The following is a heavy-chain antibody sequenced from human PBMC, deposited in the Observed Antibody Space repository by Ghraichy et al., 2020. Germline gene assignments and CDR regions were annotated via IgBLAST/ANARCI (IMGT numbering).Heavy chain of an antibody. J-gene: IGHJ4*02. CDR1: GFTFSSYA. V-gene: IGHV3-30-3*01. CDR3: ARDVNWLGVGARFDY. CDR2: ISYDGSNK. D-gene: IGHD1-26*01. Sequence: SCAASGFTFSSYAMHWVRQAPGKGLEWVAAISYDGSNKFYADSVKGRFTISRDNSENTLYLQMNSLIPEDTAVYYCARDVNWLGVGARFDYWGQGALVTVSS.